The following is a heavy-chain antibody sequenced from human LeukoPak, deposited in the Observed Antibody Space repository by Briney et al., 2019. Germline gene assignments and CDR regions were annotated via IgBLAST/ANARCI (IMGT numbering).Heavy chain of an antibody. CDR1: GFNLRDYS. Sequence: GGSLRLSCAGSGFNLRDYSMYWVRQAPGKGLEWVAIISYDGVNEYYADSVKGRFTVSRDDSKNMLYLQMISLRAEDTAVYYCARCEEGSVAFHIWGQGTMVTVSS. CDR3: ARCEEGSVAFHI. J-gene: IGHJ3*02. CDR2: ISYDGVNE. V-gene: IGHV3-30-3*01.